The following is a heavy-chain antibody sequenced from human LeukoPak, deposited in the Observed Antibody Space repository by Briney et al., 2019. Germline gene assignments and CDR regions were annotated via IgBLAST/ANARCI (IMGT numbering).Heavy chain of an antibody. CDR3: AKAPVTSCRGAYCYPFDS. CDR1: GFTVSSNY. V-gene: IGHV3-23*01. CDR2: TSSSDAGT. D-gene: IGHD2-21*01. Sequence: GGSLRLSCAASGFTVSSNYMSWVRQTPGKGLEWVAATSSSDAGTYHVDSVRGRFTISRDNSKNTLYLQMNSLRAEDAAVYFCAKAPVTSCRGAYCYPFDSWGQGTLVTVSS. J-gene: IGHJ4*02.